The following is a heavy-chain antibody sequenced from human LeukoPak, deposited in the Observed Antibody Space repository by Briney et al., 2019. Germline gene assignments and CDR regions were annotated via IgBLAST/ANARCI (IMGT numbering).Heavy chain of an antibody. D-gene: IGHD3-10*01. J-gene: IGHJ5*02. CDR2: IYYSGST. CDR1: GGSISSSSYY. Sequence: SETLSLTCTVSGGSISSSSYYWGWIRQPPGKGLEWIGSIYYSGSTYYNPSLKSRVTISVDTSKNQFSLKLSSVTAADTAVYYCAPYGSGTPPWFDPWGQGTLVTVSS. CDR3: APYGSGTPPWFDP. V-gene: IGHV4-39*01.